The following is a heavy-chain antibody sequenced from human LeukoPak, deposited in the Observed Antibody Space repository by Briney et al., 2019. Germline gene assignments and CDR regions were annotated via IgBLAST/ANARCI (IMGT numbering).Heavy chain of an antibody. CDR2: IIPIFGTA. J-gene: IGHJ6*03. Sequence: SVKVSCKASGGTFSSCAISWVRQAPGQGLEWMGGIIPIFGTANYAQKFQGRVTITADESTSTAYMELSSLRSEDTAVYYCAREQPHNYYYMDVWGKGTTVTVSS. CDR3: AREQPHNYYYMDV. CDR1: GGTFSSCA. D-gene: IGHD5-18*01. V-gene: IGHV1-69*01.